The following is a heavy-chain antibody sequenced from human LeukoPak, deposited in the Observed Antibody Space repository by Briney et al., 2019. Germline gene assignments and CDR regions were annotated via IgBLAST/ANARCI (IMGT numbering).Heavy chain of an antibody. D-gene: IGHD3-22*01. CDR1: GFIFSSYG. Sequence: GGSLRLSCAASGFIFSSYGMHWVRQAPGKGLEWVASIRYDGSNTYYADSVKGRFTISRDNSKNTLYLQMNSLRAEDTAVYYCAKRSSTSSGYFDLWGRGTLVTVSS. CDR3: AKRSSTSSGYFDL. CDR2: IRYDGSNT. V-gene: IGHV3-30*02. J-gene: IGHJ4*02.